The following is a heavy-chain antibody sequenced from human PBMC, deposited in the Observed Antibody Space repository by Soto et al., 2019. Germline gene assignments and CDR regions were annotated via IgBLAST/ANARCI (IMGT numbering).Heavy chain of an antibody. CDR3: ARAKIKIVGATPLTPRHYFDY. J-gene: IGHJ4*02. CDR1: GGSFSGYY. V-gene: IGHV4-34*01. CDR2: INHSGST. Sequence: SETLSLTCAVYGGSFSGYYWSWIRQPPGKGLEWIGEINHSGSTNYNPSLKSRVTISVDTSKNQFSLKLSSVTAADTAVYYCARAKIKIVGATPLTPRHYFDYWGQGTLVIVSS. D-gene: IGHD1-26*01.